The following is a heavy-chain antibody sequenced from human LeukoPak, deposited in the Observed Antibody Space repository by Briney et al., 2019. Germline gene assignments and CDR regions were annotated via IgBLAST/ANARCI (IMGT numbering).Heavy chain of an antibody. CDR3: AKIPWYYDSSGYSLDY. J-gene: IGHJ4*02. CDR2: ISYGGSNK. CDR1: GFTFSSYG. Sequence: GGSLRLSCAASGFTFSSYGMHWVRQAPGKGLEWVAVISYGGSNKYYADSVKGRFTIPRDNSKNTLYLQMNSLRAEDTAVYYCAKIPWYYDSSGYSLDYWGQGTLVTVSS. V-gene: IGHV3-30*18. D-gene: IGHD3-22*01.